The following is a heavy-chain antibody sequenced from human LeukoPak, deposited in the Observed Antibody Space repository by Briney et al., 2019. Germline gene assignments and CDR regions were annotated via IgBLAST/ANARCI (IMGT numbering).Heavy chain of an antibody. CDR1: GGTFSSYA. V-gene: IGHV1-69*13. Sequence: GASVKVSCKASGGTFSSYAISWVRQAPGQGLEWMGRIIPIFGTANYAQKFQGRVTITADESTSTAYMELSSLRSEDTAVYYCASEGNYCSSTSCAWFDPWGQGTLVTVSS. CDR3: ASEGNYCSSTSCAWFDP. CDR2: IIPIFGTA. J-gene: IGHJ5*02. D-gene: IGHD2-2*01.